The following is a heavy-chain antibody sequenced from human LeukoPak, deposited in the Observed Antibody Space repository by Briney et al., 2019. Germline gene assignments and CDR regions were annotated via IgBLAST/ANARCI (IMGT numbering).Heavy chain of an antibody. D-gene: IGHD3-9*01. V-gene: IGHV3-21*01. J-gene: IGHJ4*02. CDR2: ISSSSSYI. Sequence: GGSLRLSCAASGFTFSSYSMNWVRQAPGKGLEWVSSISSSSSYIYYADSVKGRFTISRDNAKNSLYLQMNSLRAEDTAVYYCARENYDILTGPIDYWGQGTLVTVSS. CDR3: ARENYDILTGPIDY. CDR1: GFTFSSYS.